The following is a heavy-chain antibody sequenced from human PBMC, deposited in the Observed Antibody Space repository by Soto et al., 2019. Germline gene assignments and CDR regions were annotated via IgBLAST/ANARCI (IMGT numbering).Heavy chain of an antibody. CDR3: ARRDCSSTSCYGGGNFDY. V-gene: IGHV4-39*01. D-gene: IGHD2-2*01. CDR2: IYYSGST. CDR1: GGSISSSSYY. J-gene: IGHJ4*02. Sequence: SETLSLTCTVSGGSISSSSYYWGWIRQPPGKGLEWIGSIYYSGSTYYNPSLKSRVTISVDTSKNQFSLKLSSVTAADTAVYYCARRDCSSTSCYGGGNFDYWGQGTLVTVSS.